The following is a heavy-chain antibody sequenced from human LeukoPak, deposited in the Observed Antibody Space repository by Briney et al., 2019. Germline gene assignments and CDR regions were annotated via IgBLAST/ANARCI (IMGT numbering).Heavy chain of an antibody. CDR1: GFTFSNYW. CDR3: ARDHGRYCSGGSCYTWFDP. D-gene: IGHD2-15*01. Sequence: GGSLRLSCAASGFTFSNYWMSWVRQAPGKGLEWVANIKQDGSEKYYVDSVKGRFTISRDNAKNSLYLQMNSLRAEDTAVYYCARDHGRYCSGGSCYTWFDPWGQGTLVIVSS. V-gene: IGHV3-7*03. CDR2: IKQDGSEK. J-gene: IGHJ5*02.